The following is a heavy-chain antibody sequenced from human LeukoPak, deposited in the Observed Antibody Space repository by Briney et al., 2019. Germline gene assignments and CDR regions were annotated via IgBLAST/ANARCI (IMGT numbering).Heavy chain of an antibody. CDR1: GGSFSGYY. J-gene: IGHJ4*02. Sequence: ASETLSLTCAVYGGSFSGYYWSWIRQPPGKGLEWIGEINHSGSTNYNPSLKSRVTISVDTSKNQFSLKLSSVTAADTAVYYCARGWYYDYVWGSPTHPFDYWGQGTLVTVSS. D-gene: IGHD3-16*01. CDR3: ARGWYYDYVWGSPTHPFDY. CDR2: INHSGST. V-gene: IGHV4-34*01.